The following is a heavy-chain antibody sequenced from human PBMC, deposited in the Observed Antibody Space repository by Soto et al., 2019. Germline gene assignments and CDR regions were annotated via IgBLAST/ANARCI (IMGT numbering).Heavy chain of an antibody. CDR1: GFTFSSYE. Sequence: EVQLVESGGGLVQPGGSLRLSCAASGFTFSSYEMNWVRQAPGKGLEWVSYISSSGSTIYYADSVKGRFTISRDNAKNSLYLQMNSLRAEDTAVYYCAREQRADAFDIWGQGTMVTVSS. CDR2: ISSSGSTI. J-gene: IGHJ3*02. CDR3: AREQRADAFDI. D-gene: IGHD1-1*01. V-gene: IGHV3-48*03.